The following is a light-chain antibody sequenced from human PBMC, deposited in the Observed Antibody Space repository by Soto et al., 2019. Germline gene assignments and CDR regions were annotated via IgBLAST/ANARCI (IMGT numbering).Light chain of an antibody. J-gene: IGLJ2*01. CDR1: ALPKQY. Sequence: SYELTQPPSVSVSPGRTARITCSGDALPKQYAYWYQQKPGQAPVLVIYKDSERPSGIPERFSGSSSGTTVTLTISGVQAEDEADYYCQSADSRGTYVVFGGGTKLTVL. V-gene: IGLV3-25*03. CDR2: KDS. CDR3: QSADSRGTYVV.